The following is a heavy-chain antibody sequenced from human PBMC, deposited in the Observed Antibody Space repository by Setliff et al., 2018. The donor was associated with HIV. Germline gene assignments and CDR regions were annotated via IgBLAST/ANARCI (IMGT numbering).Heavy chain of an antibody. J-gene: IGHJ4*02. V-gene: IGHV3-15*01. CDR2: IKSKTDGGTT. D-gene: IGHD7-27*01. Sequence: KPGGSLRLSCAASGFIFKNAWMSWVRQAPGKGLEWVGRIKSKTDGGTTDYAAPVKGRFTISRDDSKSTMYLQMNSLKTEDTAVYYCTTGGDWGPLRFDYWGQGMLVTVSS. CDR1: GFIFKNAW. CDR3: TTGGDWGPLRFDY.